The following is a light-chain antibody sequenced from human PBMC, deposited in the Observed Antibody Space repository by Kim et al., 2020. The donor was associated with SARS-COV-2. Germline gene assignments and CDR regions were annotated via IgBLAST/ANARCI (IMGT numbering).Light chain of an antibody. V-gene: IGKV1-39*01. CDR1: QNIGNF. J-gene: IGKJ1*01. Sequence: ASVGDRVTITCRASQNIGNFLNWYQQKPGKAPKVLIYAAPSLQSGVPSRFSGSGSGTDFTLTISSLQPEDFATYYCQQSYSTPQTFGQGTKVDIK. CDR3: QQSYSTPQT. CDR2: AAP.